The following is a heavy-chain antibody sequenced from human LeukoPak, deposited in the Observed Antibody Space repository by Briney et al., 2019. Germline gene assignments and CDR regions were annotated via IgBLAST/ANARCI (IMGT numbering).Heavy chain of an antibody. J-gene: IGHJ5*02. Sequence: SETLSLTCTVSGGAMNNYYWHWIRQPAGKGLEWIGRIYSSGSTNYNPSLESRVTMSVDTSKNQFSLKLNSVTAADTAMYYCARDLRNWSGKNNWFDPWGQGTLVTVSS. CDR3: ARDLRNWSGKNNWFDP. V-gene: IGHV4-4*07. CDR1: GGAMNNYY. D-gene: IGHD3-3*01. CDR2: IYSSGST.